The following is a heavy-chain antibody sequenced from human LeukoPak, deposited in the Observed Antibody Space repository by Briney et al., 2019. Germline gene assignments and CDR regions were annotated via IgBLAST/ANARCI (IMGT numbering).Heavy chain of an antibody. CDR2: IRSKANSYAT. CDR3: TIVGAADAFDI. D-gene: IGHD1-26*01. J-gene: IGHJ3*02. Sequence: PGGSLRLSCAASGFTFSGSAMHWVRQASGKGLAWVGRIRSKANSYATAYAASVQGSFTISRDDSKNTAYLQMNSLKTEDTAVYYCTIVGAADAFDIWGQGTMVTVSS. CDR1: GFTFSGSA. V-gene: IGHV3-73*01.